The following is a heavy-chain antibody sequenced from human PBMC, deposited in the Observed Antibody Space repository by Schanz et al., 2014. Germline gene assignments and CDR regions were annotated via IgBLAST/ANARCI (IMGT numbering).Heavy chain of an antibody. CDR3: ARVKYCTITRCYRTETEGIYYRDV. Sequence: EVQLVESGGGLVQPGGSLRLSCGSSGFTFSPYWMHWVRQAPGKGLVWVSSISSGGGSTYYADSVKGRFTISRDNSKNTLYLQMKSLRAEDTAVYYCARVKYCTITRCYRTETEGIYYRDVWGKGTTVTVSS. V-gene: IGHV3-23*04. CDR1: GFTFSPYW. D-gene: IGHD2-2*01. CDR2: ISSGGGST. J-gene: IGHJ6*03.